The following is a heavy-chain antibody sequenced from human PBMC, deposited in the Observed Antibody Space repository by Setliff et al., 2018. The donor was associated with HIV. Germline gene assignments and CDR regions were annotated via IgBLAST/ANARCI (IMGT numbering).Heavy chain of an antibody. CDR1: GGSIKNGPSS. D-gene: IGHD4-17*01. J-gene: IGHJ5*01. Sequence: SETLSLTCSVSGGSIKNGPSSWTWIRQPAGKGLEWIGHIYTSGTTNYNSSLNSRVTISVDTSNNQFSLNLNSVTAADTALYFCARGVYGGTYSWFDSWGQGSLVTVSS. CDR3: ARGVYGGTYSWFDS. V-gene: IGHV4-61*09. CDR2: IYTSGTT.